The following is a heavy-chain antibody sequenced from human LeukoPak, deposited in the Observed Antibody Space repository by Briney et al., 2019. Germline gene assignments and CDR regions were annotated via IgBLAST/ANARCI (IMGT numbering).Heavy chain of an antibody. J-gene: IGHJ6*02. CDR3: ARRGITISGVLVYHYSGLEV. V-gene: IGHV3-7*02. CDR2: IKDDGSEK. CDR1: GFTFSSHW. Sequence: GGSLRLSCAGSGFTFSSHWMNWVRQAPGKGLEWVASIKDDGSEKHFLDSVNGRFAISRDNAKNSLYLQMSSLRAEDTAVYYCARRGITISGVLVYHYSGLEVWGQGTTVTVSS. D-gene: IGHD3-3*01.